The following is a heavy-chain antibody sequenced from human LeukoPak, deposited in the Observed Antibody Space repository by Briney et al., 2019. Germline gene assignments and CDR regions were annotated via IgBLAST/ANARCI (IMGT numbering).Heavy chain of an antibody. V-gene: IGHV3-33*08. D-gene: IGHD5-12*01. CDR2: IWYDGSNQ. CDR3: ARDHGYSGYDYYFDY. Sequence: SGRSLRLSCAASGFTFSSYGMHWVRQAPGKGLEWVAVIWYDGSNQNYADSVKGRFTISRDNSKNTLYLQMNSLRAEDTAVYYCARDHGYSGYDYYFDYWGQGTLVTVSS. J-gene: IGHJ4*02. CDR1: GFTFSSYG.